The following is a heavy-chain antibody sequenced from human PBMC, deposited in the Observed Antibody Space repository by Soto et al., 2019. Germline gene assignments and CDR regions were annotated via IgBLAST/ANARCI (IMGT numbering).Heavy chain of an antibody. CDR3: ARGVRRITMIVVVIRSLYYFDY. Sequence: ASVKVSCKASGYTFTSYDINWVRQATGQGLEWMGWMNPNSGNTGYAQKFQGRVTMTRNTSISTAYMELSSLRSEDTAVYYCARGVRRITMIVVVIRSLYYFDYWGQGTLVTVSS. V-gene: IGHV1-8*01. J-gene: IGHJ4*02. CDR1: GYTFTSYD. CDR2: MNPNSGNT. D-gene: IGHD3-22*01.